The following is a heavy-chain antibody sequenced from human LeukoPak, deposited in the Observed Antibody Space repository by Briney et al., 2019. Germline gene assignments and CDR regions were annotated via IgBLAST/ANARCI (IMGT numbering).Heavy chain of an antibody. V-gene: IGHV4-59*01. J-gene: IGHJ4*02. CDR2: IYYSGST. CDR3: ARTDYDLLIDY. CDR1: GGSISSYY. Sequence: PSETLSLTCTVSGGSISSYYWSWIRQPPGKGLEWIGYIYYSGSTNYNPSFKSRVTISVDTSKNQFSLKLSSVTAADTAVYYCARTDYDLLIDYWGQGTLVTVSS. D-gene: IGHD3-3*01.